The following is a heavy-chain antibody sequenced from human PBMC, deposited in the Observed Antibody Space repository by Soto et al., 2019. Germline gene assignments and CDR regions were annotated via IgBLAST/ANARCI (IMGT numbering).Heavy chain of an antibody. J-gene: IGHJ4*02. CDR3: ARNYVAGATVPHGFDL. V-gene: IGHV1-46*01. D-gene: IGHD4-17*01. CDR2: INPSDGST. CDR1: GYIFTNHY. Sequence: QVQIVQSGAEVKKPGASVKVSCKASGYIFTNHYMHWVRQAPGQGLEWVGVINPSDGSTTYAQRFLGRVTMTRATSTSSAPMELSGLRSEDTAVYFCARNYVAGATVPHGFDLWGQGTVVTVSS.